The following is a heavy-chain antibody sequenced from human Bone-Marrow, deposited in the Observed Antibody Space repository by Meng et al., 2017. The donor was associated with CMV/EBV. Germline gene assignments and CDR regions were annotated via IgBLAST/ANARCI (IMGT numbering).Heavy chain of an antibody. CDR2: INPNSGGT. D-gene: IGHD3-22*01. CDR3: AREPYYYDSSGYYPGYYGMDV. J-gene: IGHJ6*02. CDR1: GYTFTGYY. V-gene: IGHV1-2*02. Sequence: ASVKVSCKASGYTFTGYYMHWVRQAPGQGLEWMGWINPNSGGTNYAQKFQGRVTMTRDTSISTAYMELSRLRSDDTAVYYCAREPYYYDSSGYYPGYYGMDVWGQETTVTVSS.